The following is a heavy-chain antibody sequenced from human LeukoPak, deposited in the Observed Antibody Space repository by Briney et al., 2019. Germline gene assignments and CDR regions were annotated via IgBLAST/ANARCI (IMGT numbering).Heavy chain of an antibody. CDR3: ARKAEGDYYDSSGYPYYFDY. CDR1: GFTVSSNY. D-gene: IGHD3-22*01. V-gene: IGHV3-53*01. Sequence: GGSLRLSCAASGFTVSSNYMSWVRQAPGKGLEWVSVIYSDGRTYYADSVKGRFTISRDNSKNTLYLQMNSLRAEDTAVYYCARKAEGDYYDSSGYPYYFDYWGQGTLVTVSS. CDR2: IYSDGRT. J-gene: IGHJ4*02.